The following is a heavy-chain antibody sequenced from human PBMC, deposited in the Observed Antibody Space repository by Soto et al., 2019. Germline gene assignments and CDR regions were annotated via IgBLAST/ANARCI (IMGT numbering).Heavy chain of an antibody. CDR1: GFTFSSYS. CDR2: ISSSSSYI. CDR3: ARDIDGDYVVYYYYYMDV. Sequence: GGSLRLSCAASGFTFSSYSMNWVRQAPGKGLEWVSSISSSSSYIYYADSVKGRFTISRDNAKNSLYLQMNSLRAEDTAVYYCARDIDGDYVVYYYYYMDVWGKGTTVTVSS. D-gene: IGHD4-17*01. V-gene: IGHV3-21*01. J-gene: IGHJ6*03.